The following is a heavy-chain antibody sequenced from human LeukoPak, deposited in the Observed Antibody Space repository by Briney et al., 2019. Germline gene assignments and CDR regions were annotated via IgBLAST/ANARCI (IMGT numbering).Heavy chain of an antibody. CDR2: IVVGSGNT. J-gene: IGHJ5*02. V-gene: IGHV1-58*02. Sequence: ASVKVSCKASGFTFTSSAMQWVRQARGQRLEWIGWIVVGSGNTNYAQKFQERVIITRDMSTRTAYMELSSLRAEDTAVYYCAAARLSIFGVVPWGQGTLVTVSS. CDR3: AAARLSIFGVVP. CDR1: GFTFTSSA. D-gene: IGHD3-3*01.